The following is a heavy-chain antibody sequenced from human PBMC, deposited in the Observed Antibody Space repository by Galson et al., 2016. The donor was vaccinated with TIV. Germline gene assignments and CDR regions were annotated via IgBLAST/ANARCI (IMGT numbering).Heavy chain of an antibody. Sequence: SLRLSCAASGFTFDDYAMHWVRQVPGKGLEWVSVISWNSGSTVYADSVKGRFTISRDNAKNSLFLQMNSLRVEDTALYYCAKGQLRAARRFYYVDVWGKGTTVTVSS. D-gene: IGHD4-17*01. J-gene: IGHJ6*03. V-gene: IGHV3-9*01. CDR1: GFTFDDYA. CDR2: ISWNSGST. CDR3: AKGQLRAARRFYYVDV.